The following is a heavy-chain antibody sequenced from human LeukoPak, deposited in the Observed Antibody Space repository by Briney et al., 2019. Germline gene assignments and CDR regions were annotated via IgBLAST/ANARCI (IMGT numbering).Heavy chain of an antibody. Sequence: GGSLRLSCAASGFTFSSYAMSWVRQAPGKGLEWVSAISGSGGSTYYADSVKGRFTISRDNSKNTLYLQMNSLRAEDTAVHYCAKSPKGVTATIIDYWGQGTLVTVSS. V-gene: IGHV3-23*01. CDR1: GFTFSSYA. J-gene: IGHJ4*02. D-gene: IGHD2-21*02. CDR2: ISGSGGST. CDR3: AKSPKGVTATIIDY.